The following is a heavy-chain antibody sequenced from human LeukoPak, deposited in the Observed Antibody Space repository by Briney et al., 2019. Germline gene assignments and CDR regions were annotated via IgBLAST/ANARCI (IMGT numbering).Heavy chain of an antibody. CDR2: ISSSSSYI. Sequence: PGGSLRLSCAASGFTFSSYSMNWVRQAPGKGLEWVSSISSSSSYIYYADSVKGRFTISRDNAKNSLYLQMNSLRAEDPAVYYCARGEYQLLYVLDYWGQGTLVTVSS. V-gene: IGHV3-21*01. CDR1: GFTFSSYS. J-gene: IGHJ4*02. D-gene: IGHD2-2*02. CDR3: ARGEYQLLYVLDY.